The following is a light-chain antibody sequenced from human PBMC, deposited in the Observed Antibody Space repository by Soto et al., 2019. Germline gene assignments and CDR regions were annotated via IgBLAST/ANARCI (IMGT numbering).Light chain of an antibody. CDR3: LLCYSDTRV. V-gene: IGLV7-46*01. CDR1: TGAVTSGHY. Sequence: QAVVTQEPSLTVSPGGTVTLTCGSSTGAVTSGHYPYWFQQKPGQAPRTLIYDTSNKHSWTPARFSGSLLGDKAALTLSGAQPEDEADYYCLLCYSDTRVFGGGTKLTVL. J-gene: IGLJ3*02. CDR2: DTS.